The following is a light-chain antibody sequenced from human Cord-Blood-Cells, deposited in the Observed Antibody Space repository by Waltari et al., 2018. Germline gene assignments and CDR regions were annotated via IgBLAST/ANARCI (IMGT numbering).Light chain of an antibody. J-gene: IGLJ2*01. Sequence: SYELTQPPSVSVSPGQTASITCSGDKLGDKYACWYQQKPGQSPVLVIYQDSKRPSGIRELFSGSNSLNPATLTISGTQAMDESGYYLQAWDSSTDVVVGGGTKLTV. CDR3: QAWDSSTDVV. V-gene: IGLV3-1*01. CDR2: QDS. CDR1: KLGDKY.